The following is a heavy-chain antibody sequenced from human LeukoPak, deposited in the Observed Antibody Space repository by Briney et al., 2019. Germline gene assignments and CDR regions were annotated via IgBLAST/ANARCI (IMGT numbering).Heavy chain of an antibody. V-gene: IGHV3-21*01. CDR1: GFTLSSLA. CDR2: SGTRSGTK. J-gene: IGHJ4*02. CDR3: LLQMTYGELSDPDF. D-gene: IGHD3-16*02. Sequence: GGSLRLSCAASGFTLSSLAMPWVPQAPGKGLEWVSSSGTRSGTKYYADSVMGRFTISRDSAMNSVSLQMNSLRAEDTAVYYCLLQMTYGELSDPDFRGQGTLVTVSS.